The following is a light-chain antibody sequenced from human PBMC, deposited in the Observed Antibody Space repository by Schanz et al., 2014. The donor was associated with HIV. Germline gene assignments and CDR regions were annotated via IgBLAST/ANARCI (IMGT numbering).Light chain of an antibody. V-gene: IGLV2-14*03. CDR2: DVT. Sequence: QSALTQPASVSGSPGQSITISCTGTDTDIGGHDYVSWYQQFPDRAPKLLIYDVTNRPSGVSNRFSGSKSGNTASLTISGLQAEDEADYYCSSHAGRNSFVVFGGGTKLTVL. J-gene: IGLJ2*01. CDR3: SSHAGRNSFVV. CDR1: DTDIGGHDY.